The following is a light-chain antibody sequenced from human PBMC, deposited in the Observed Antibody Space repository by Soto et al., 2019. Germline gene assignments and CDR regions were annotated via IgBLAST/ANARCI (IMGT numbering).Light chain of an antibody. CDR2: GAS. Sequence: IGLTQSAGTLSLSPGERATLSCRAIQIVSSTYLAWFQQKPGQPPRLLIFGASSRAAGIPDRFSGSGSGTDFTLTISRLEPEDFAVYYCQKYGSSPPWTFGQGTKVDIK. CDR1: QIVSSTY. CDR3: QKYGSSPPWT. V-gene: IGKV3-20*01. J-gene: IGKJ1*01.